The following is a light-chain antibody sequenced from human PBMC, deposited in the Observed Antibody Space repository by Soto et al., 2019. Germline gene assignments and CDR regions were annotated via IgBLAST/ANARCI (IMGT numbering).Light chain of an antibody. V-gene: IGLV2-8*01. Sequence: QSVLTQPPSASGSPGQSVTISCTGTSSDVGGYNYVSWYQQHPGAAPKLMIYEVVKRPSGVPDCFSGSKSGNTASLTVSRLQAEDESDYYCSSYGGDNNVVFGGGTKLTVL. CDR1: SSDVGGYNY. J-gene: IGLJ2*01. CDR2: EVV. CDR3: SSYGGDNNVV.